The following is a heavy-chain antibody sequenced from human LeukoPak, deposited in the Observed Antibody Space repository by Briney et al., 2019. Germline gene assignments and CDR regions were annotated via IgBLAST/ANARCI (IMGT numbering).Heavy chain of an antibody. V-gene: IGHV1-8*01. CDR3: ARGRRITIFGVVITPFDY. D-gene: IGHD3-3*01. CDR2: MNPNSGNT. Sequence: ASVKVSCKASGYTFTSYDINWVRQATGQGLEWMGWMNPNSGNTGYAQKFQGRVTMTRNTSVSTAYMELSSLRSEDTAVYYCARGRRITIFGVVITPFDYWGQGTLVTVSS. CDR1: GYTFTSYD. J-gene: IGHJ4*02.